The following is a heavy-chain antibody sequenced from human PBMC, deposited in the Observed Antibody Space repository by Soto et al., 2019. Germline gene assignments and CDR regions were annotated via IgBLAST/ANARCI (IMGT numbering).Heavy chain of an antibody. CDR2: ISGGGGST. J-gene: IGHJ6*04. Sequence: PGGSLRLSCAASGFTFSDYAMNWVRQAPGKGLEWVSVISGGGGSTYYSDSVKGRFTISRDDSKNTLSLQMSSLRAEDTAVYYCAKDMCNSFWSGYFCVLDVWGKGTTVTVSS. CDR1: GFTFSDYA. CDR3: AKDMCNSFWSGYFCVLDV. V-gene: IGHV3-23*01. D-gene: IGHD3-3*01.